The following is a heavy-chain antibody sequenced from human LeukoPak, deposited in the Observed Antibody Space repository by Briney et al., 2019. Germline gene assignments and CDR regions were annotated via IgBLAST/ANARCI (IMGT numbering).Heavy chain of an antibody. CDR2: ISYDGSNK. CDR1: GFTFSSYA. V-gene: IGHV3-30*01. J-gene: IGHJ5*02. Sequence: PGGSLRLSCAASGFTFSSYAMHWVRQAPSKGLEWVAVISYDGSNKYYADSVKGRFTISRDNSKNTLYLQMNSLRAEDTAVYYCARDRQNDFWSWGQGTLVTVSS. CDR3: ARDRQNDFWS. D-gene: IGHD3-3*01.